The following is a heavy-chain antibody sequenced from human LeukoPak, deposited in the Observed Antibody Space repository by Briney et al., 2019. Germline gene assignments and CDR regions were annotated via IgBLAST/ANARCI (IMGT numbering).Heavy chain of an antibody. V-gene: IGHV3-33*01. D-gene: IGHD1-26*01. J-gene: IGHJ3*02. Sequence: PGGSLRLSRAASGFTFSSYGMHWVRQAPGKGLEWVAVIWYDGSNKYYADSVKGRFTISRDNSKNTLYLQMNSLRAEDTAVYYCARDLNGAGAFDIWGQGTMVTVSS. CDR3: ARDLNGAGAFDI. CDR2: IWYDGSNK. CDR1: GFTFSSYG.